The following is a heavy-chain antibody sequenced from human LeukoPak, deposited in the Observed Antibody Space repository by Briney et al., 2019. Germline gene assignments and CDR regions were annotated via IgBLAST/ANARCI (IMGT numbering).Heavy chain of an antibody. CDR1: AYTFTSYG. CDR3: ARGGRWELPRPYAFDI. J-gene: IGHJ3*02. CDR2: ISVYNGHT. Sequence: ASVKVSCKASAYTFTSYGISWVRQAPGQGLEWMGWISVYNGHTNYAQNLQGRVTMTTDTSASTAYMELRSLRSDDTAVYYCARGGRWELPRPYAFDIWGQGTMVTVSS. D-gene: IGHD1-26*01. V-gene: IGHV1-18*01.